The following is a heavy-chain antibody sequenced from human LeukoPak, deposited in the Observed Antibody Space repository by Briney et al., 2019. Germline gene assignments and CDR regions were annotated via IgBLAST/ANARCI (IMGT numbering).Heavy chain of an antibody. J-gene: IGHJ4*02. CDR1: GYTFINYG. CDR2: ISVYNGNT. Sequence: ASVKVSCKASGYTFINYGISWVRQAPGRGLEWMGWISVYNGNTNYAQKLQGRVTMTTDTSTSTAYMELRSLRSDDTAVYYCARRVEDDFLSGYADYWGQGTLVTVSS. V-gene: IGHV1-18*01. CDR3: ARRVEDDFLSGYADY. D-gene: IGHD3-3*01.